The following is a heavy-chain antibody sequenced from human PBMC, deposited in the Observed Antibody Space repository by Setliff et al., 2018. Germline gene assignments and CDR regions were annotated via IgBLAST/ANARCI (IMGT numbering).Heavy chain of an antibody. CDR1: GGSISGGNFY. CDR3: ARMSGFQYMDV. V-gene: IGHV4-30-4*08. CDR2: IHDSGRT. J-gene: IGHJ6*03. Sequence: SETLSLTCTVSGGSISGGNFYWSWIRQVPGKGLEWIGFIHDSGRTDYNPSLWSRVVISIDKSRNQFSLSLSSVTAADTAVYYCARMSGFQYMDVWGKGTTVTVSS. D-gene: IGHD3-3*01.